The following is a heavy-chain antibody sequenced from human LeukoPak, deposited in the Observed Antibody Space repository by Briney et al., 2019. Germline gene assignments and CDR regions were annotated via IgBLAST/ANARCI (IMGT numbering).Heavy chain of an antibody. CDR2: MSYNGNYE. J-gene: IGHJ4*02. CDR3: AKALPGVAAAGIPFIDY. CDR1: GFTFSDYG. D-gene: IGHD6-13*01. Sequence: GGSLRLSCAVSGFTFSDYGIHWVRQAPGKGLEWVAVMSYNGNYEYYADSVKGRFTISRDDSKNTLYLQMNSLRGEDTALYYCAKALPGVAAAGIPFIDYWGQGTPVTVSS. V-gene: IGHV3-30*18.